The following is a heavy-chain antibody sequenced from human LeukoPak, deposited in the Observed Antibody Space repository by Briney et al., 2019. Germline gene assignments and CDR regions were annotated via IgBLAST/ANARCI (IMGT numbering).Heavy chain of an antibody. Sequence: GGSLKISCKGSGYTFTTYWIGWVRQMPGKGLEWMGIIYPGDSDPRYSPSFQGQVTISADTSISTAYLQWRSLKASDSAMYYCVRHGLGSSWFGFDYWGQGTLVTVSS. CDR2: IYPGDSDP. CDR1: GYTFTTYW. CDR3: VRHGLGSSWFGFDY. D-gene: IGHD6-13*01. J-gene: IGHJ4*02. V-gene: IGHV5-51*01.